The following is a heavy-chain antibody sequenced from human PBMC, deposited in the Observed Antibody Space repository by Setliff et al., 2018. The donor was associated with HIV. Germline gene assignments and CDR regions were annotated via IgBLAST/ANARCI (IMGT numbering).Heavy chain of an antibody. CDR2: IHYNGRT. V-gene: IGHV4-39*01. J-gene: IGHJ5*02. CDR1: CDSITNDDYY. Sequence: PSETLSLTCTVSCDSITNDDYYWGWIRQPPGKGLEWIAIIHYNGRTYYDPSLKRRVTIFVDTSKTQFYLKLRSVTASDTAVYYCARYTSKVDWFDPRGQGTLVTVSS. CDR3: ARYTSKVDWFDP. D-gene: IGHD2-2*02.